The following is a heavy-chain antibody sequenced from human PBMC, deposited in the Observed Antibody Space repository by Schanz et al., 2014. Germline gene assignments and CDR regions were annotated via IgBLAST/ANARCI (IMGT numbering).Heavy chain of an antibody. V-gene: IGHV4-59*13. J-gene: IGHJ5*02. CDR1: GSDIRGFH. D-gene: IGHD3-16*01. CDR3: ARCGRNSYGFTSSFDA. Sequence: QVQLQESGPGQVRPSETLSLTCTVSGSDIRGFHWSWIRQSPVKGLEWIGYIAYSGSTNYNPSLQSRVTISLDTSQSQFSLRLTSVSSADTAMYYCARCGRNSYGFTSSFDAWGQGTLVAVSS. CDR2: IAYSGST.